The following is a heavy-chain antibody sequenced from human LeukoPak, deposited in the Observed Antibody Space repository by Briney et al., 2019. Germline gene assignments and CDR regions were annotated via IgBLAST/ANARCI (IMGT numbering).Heavy chain of an antibody. V-gene: IGHV3-53*01. D-gene: IGHD4-17*01. CDR3: ARGVTDYADHNWLDP. CDR1: GFSVSTNF. CDR2: IYSGGST. J-gene: IGHJ5*02. Sequence: GGSLRLSCAASGFSVSTNFMMNWVRQAPGKGLEWVSVIYSGGSTYYADSVKGRFSISRDNSKHTLYLQMNGLRAEDTAVYYCARGVTDYADHNWLDPWGQGTLVTVSS.